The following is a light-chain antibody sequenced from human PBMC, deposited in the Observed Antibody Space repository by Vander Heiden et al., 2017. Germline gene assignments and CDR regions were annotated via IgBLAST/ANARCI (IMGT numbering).Light chain of an antibody. CDR1: QSVLYSSNNKNY. CDR3: QEYYSTPQT. V-gene: IGKV4-1*01. Sequence: DIVMTQSPDSLAASLGERATINCKSSQSVLYSSNNKNYLAWYQPKPEQPPKLLIYWASTRESGVPDRFSGSASGTDFTLTISGLQAEDVAVYYCQEYYSTPQTFGQGTKLEIK. J-gene: IGKJ1*01. CDR2: WAS.